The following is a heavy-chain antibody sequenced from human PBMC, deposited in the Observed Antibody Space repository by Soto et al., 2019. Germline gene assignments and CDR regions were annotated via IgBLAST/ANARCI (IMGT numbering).Heavy chain of an antibody. CDR1: GGTFSSYA. V-gene: IGHV1-69*01. CDR3: ARQWHPTTMSRSRGYYYGMDV. Sequence: QVQLVQSGAEVKKPGSSVKVSCKASGGTFSSYAISWVRQAPGQGLEWMGGIIPIFGTANYAQKFQGRVTITADESTSTAYMELSSLRSEDTAVYYCARQWHPTTMSRSRGYYYGMDVWGQGTTVTVSS. J-gene: IGHJ6*02. D-gene: IGHD4-17*01. CDR2: IIPIFGTA.